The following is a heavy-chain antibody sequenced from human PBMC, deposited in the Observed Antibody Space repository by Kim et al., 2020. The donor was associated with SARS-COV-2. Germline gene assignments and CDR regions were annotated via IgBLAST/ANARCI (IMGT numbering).Heavy chain of an antibody. D-gene: IGHD3-9*01. V-gene: IGHV5-51*01. CDR3: VRQTFNWFLGYYKGIDV. CDR1: GYSFSTYW. CDR2: IYPGDSDV. J-gene: IGHJ6*04. Sequence: GESLKISCKGSGYSFSTYWIGWVRQTPGKGLEWMATIYPGDSDVRYSPSFQGQVTISADTSISTAYLQWSSLKASDTAMYYCVRQTFNWFLGYYKGIDVWGKGTTVSVSS.